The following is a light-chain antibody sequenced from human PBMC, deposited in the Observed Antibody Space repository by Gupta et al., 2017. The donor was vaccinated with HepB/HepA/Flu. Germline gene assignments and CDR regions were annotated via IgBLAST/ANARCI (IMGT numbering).Light chain of an antibody. CDR1: SLRSYY. J-gene: IGLJ2*01. V-gene: IGLV3-19*01. CDR3: NSRDSSGNHVV. Sequence: SSELTQDPAVSVALGQTVRITCQGDSLRSYYASWYQQQPGQAPVLVTYGKNNRPSGSPDRFSGSSSGNTASLTITGAQAEDEADYYCNSRDSSGNHVVFGGGTKLTVL. CDR2: GKN.